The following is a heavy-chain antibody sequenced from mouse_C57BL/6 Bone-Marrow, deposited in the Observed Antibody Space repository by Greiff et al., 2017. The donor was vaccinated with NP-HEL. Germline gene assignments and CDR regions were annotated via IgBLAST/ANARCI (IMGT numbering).Heavy chain of an antibody. V-gene: IGHV14-4*01. J-gene: IGHJ3*01. CDR2: IDPENGDA. CDR3: TRLMFAY. Sequence: DVKLVESGAELVRPGASVKLSCTASGFNIKDDYMHWVKQRPEQGLEWIGWIDPENGDAEYASKFQGKATITADTSSNTAYLQLSSLTSEDTAVYYCTRLMFAYWGQGTLVTVSA. CDR1: GFNIKDDY.